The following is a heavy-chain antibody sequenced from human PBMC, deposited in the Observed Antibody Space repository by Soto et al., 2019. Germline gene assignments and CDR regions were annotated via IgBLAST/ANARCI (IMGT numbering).Heavy chain of an antibody. J-gene: IGHJ6*03. CDR2: ISSSSSYI. CDR3: ATGSIAVAGTGYMDV. CDR1: GFTFSSYS. Sequence: GGSLRLSCAASGFTFSSYSMNWVRQAPGKGLEWVSSISSSSSYIYYADSVKGRFTISRDNAKNSLYLQMNSLRAEDTAVYYCATGSIAVAGTGYMDVWGKGTTVTVSS. V-gene: IGHV3-21*01. D-gene: IGHD6-19*01.